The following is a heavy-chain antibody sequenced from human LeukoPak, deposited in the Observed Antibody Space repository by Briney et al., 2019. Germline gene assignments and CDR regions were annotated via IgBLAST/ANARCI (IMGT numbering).Heavy chain of an antibody. Sequence: GASVKVSCKASGYTFTSYAMNWVRQAPGQGLEWMGWINTNTGNPTYAQGFTGRFVFSLDTSVSTAYLQISSLKAEDTAVYYCARDLLVAGTQYYYYYYMDVWGKGTTVTVSS. J-gene: IGHJ6*03. CDR2: INTNTGNP. D-gene: IGHD6-19*01. V-gene: IGHV7-4-1*02. CDR1: GYTFTSYA. CDR3: ARDLLVAGTQYYYYYYMDV.